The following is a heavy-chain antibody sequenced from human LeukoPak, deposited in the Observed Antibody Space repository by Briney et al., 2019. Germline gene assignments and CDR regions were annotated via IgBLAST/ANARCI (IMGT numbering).Heavy chain of an antibody. Sequence: SETLSLTCAVYGGSFSGYYWSWIRRPPGKGLEWIGEINHSGSTNYNPSLKSRVTISVDTSKNQFSLKLSSVTAADTAVYYCARSQWRKADYWGQGALVTVSS. CDR3: ARSQWRKADY. CDR2: INHSGST. D-gene: IGHD6-19*01. V-gene: IGHV4-34*01. CDR1: GGSFSGYY. J-gene: IGHJ4*02.